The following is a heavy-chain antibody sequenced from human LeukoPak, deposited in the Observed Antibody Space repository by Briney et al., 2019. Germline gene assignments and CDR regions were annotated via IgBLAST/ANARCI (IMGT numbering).Heavy chain of an antibody. V-gene: IGHV4-61*02. J-gene: IGHJ5*02. CDR1: GGSISSGSYY. CDR2: IYTSGST. CDR3: ARSPGLAFPDIVLMPSTMPPNWFDP. Sequence: SQTLSLTCTVSGGSISSGSYYWSWIRQPAGKGLEWIGRIYTSGSTNYNPSLKSRVTISVDTSKNQFSLKLSSVTAADTAVYYCARSPGLAFPDIVLMPSTMPPNWFDPWGQGTLVTVSS. D-gene: IGHD2-8*01.